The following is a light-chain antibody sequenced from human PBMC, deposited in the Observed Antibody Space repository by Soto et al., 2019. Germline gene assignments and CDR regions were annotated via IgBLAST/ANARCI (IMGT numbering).Light chain of an antibody. J-gene: IGKJ5*01. Sequence: EIVLTQSPTTLSLSPGEIATLSCRASQSVSNYLAWYQQKPGQAPRLLIYAASDRATGIPARFSGSGSGTDFTLTISSLEPEDFGIYYCQQRADWPKITFGQGTRLEIK. V-gene: IGKV3-11*01. CDR1: QSVSNY. CDR2: AAS. CDR3: QQRADWPKIT.